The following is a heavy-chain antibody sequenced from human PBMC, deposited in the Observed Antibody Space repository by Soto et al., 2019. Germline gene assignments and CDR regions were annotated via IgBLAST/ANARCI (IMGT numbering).Heavy chain of an antibody. V-gene: IGHV3-23*01. CDR3: AKFFVETGGSSGWPWSFHY. CDR1: GFTFSSYA. Sequence: EVQLLESGGGLVQPGRSLRLSCAASGFTFSSYAMSWVRQAPGKGLEWVSAISGSGGTTYYADSVKGRFTISRDNSKNSLFMQMHSLRAEDPAVYYCAKFFVETGGSSGWPWSFHYWGQGTLVTVSS. CDR2: ISGSGGTT. D-gene: IGHD6-25*01. J-gene: IGHJ4*02.